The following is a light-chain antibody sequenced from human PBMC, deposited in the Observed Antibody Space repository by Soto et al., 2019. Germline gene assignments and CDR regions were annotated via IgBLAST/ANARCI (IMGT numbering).Light chain of an antibody. CDR2: DAS. CDR3: QQFNNLPST. V-gene: IGKV3-15*01. J-gene: IGKJ1*01. Sequence: IGFILPRATVSISQRESAPFSSRASQGVGNFLTWYQQRPGQAPRLLIYDASTWATGIPSRFSGSGSGTEFTLTISSLQSEDFAVYYCQQFNNLPSTFGQGTRV. CDR1: QGVGNF.